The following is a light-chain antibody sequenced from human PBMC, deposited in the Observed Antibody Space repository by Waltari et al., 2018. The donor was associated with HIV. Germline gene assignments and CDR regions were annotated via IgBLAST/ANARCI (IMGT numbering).Light chain of an antibody. Sequence: DIVMTQSPDSLAVSLGARATVTCTSSRTVLYNRNYLAWYQQKPGQAPKVLIYWASTRAFGVPDRFSGSGSGTDFSLTISRVQADDVAIYDCQQYYTLRSTFGGGTKIEI. CDR2: WAS. J-gene: IGKJ4*01. V-gene: IGKV4-1*01. CDR3: QQYYTLRST. CDR1: RTVLYNRNY.